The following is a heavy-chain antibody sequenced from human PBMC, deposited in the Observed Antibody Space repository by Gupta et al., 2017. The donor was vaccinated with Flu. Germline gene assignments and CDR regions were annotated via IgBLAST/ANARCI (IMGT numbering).Heavy chain of an antibody. V-gene: IGHV3-48*02. CDR2: VSSSGIST. CDR1: GFTFNQYN. J-gene: IGHJ6*02. D-gene: IGHD3-22*01. Sequence: EVQLMESGGSLVQPGGSLRLSCAASGFTFNQYNMNCVRQAPGKGLEWVSYVSSSGISTYYADSVKGRFTISRDNAENSLFLHLRSLRDADTAVYYCARCFYDSGGYSYVGDFYYGMDVWGQGTTVTVSS. CDR3: ARCFYDSGGYSYVGDFYYGMDV.